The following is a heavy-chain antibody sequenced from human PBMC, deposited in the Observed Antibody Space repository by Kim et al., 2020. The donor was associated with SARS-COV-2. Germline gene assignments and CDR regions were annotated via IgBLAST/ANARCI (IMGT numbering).Heavy chain of an antibody. V-gene: IGHV1-2*02. D-gene: IGHD2-15*01. CDR1: GYTFTGYY. Sequence: ASVKVSCKASGYTFTGYYMHWVRQAPGQGLEWMGWINPNSGGTNYAQKFQGRVTMTRDTSISTAYMELSRLRSDDTAVYYCARERGKFHDCSGGSCYYDAFDIWGQGTMVTVSS. CDR3: ARERGKFHDCSGGSCYYDAFDI. J-gene: IGHJ3*02. CDR2: INPNSGGT.